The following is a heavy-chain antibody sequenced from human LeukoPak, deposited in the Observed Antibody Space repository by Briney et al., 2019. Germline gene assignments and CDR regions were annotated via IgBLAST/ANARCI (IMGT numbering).Heavy chain of an antibody. CDR3: AKAYGYYFDY. J-gene: IGHJ4*02. CDR1: GFTFSSYG. D-gene: IGHD3-10*01. CDR2: IRYDGSNK. V-gene: IGHV3-30*02. Sequence: GGSLRLSCAASGFTFSSYGMHWVRQAPGKGLEGVAFIRYDGSNKYYADSVKGRFTISRDNSKNTLYLQMNSLRAEDTAVYYCAKAYGYYFDYWGQGTLVTVSS.